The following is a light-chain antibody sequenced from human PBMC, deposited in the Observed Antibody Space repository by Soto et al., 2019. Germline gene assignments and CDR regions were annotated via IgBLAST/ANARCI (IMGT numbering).Light chain of an antibody. CDR2: WAS. Sequence: DIVMTQSPDSLAVSLGERATINCKSSQSVLYSSNNKNYLAWYQQKPGQPPKLLIYWASTRESGVPDRFSGSGSGTDFTLTISSLRAEDVAVYYCQHSFTFGPGTKVDIK. CDR3: QHSFT. CDR1: QSVLYSSNNKNY. J-gene: IGKJ3*01. V-gene: IGKV4-1*01.